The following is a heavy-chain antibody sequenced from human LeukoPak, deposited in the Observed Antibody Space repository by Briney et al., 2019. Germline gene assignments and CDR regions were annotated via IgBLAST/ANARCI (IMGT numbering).Heavy chain of an antibody. V-gene: IGHV3-23*01. CDR2: IGYGGADS. J-gene: IGHJ4*02. CDR1: GFTLSSYE. Sequence: GGSLRLSCTVSGFTLSSYEMTWFRQAPGKGLEWVSSIGYGGADSHYADSVKGRFTISRDNSKNTLYLQLSSLRADDTAVYYCPANSGLYRISWGQGTLVTVSS. D-gene: IGHD6-19*01. CDR3: PANSGLYRIS.